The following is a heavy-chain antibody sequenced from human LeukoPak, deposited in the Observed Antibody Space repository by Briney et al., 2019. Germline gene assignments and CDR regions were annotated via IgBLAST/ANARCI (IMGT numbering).Heavy chain of an antibody. D-gene: IGHD3-3*01. Sequence: GASVKVSCKASGYTFTGYYMHWVRQAPGQGLDWMGWINPNNGGTNYAQKFQGRVTMTRDTSISTASMELSRLRSDDSAVYYCARAFWSGPYDAFDVWGQGTRVTVSS. CDR2: INPNNGGT. CDR1: GYTFTGYY. V-gene: IGHV1-2*02. J-gene: IGHJ3*01. CDR3: ARAFWSGPYDAFDV.